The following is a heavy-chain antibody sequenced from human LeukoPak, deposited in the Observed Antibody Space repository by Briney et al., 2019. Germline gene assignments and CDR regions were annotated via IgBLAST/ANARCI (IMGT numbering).Heavy chain of an antibody. J-gene: IGHJ5*02. Sequence: GSLRLSCAASGFSFSTYAMNWVRQAPGKGLEWVSAISGSGSSTYYADSVKGRFTISRDNSKDTLYLQMNSLRGEDTAGYYCAKGGREGGNALAWFDPWGQGTLVTVSS. CDR3: AKGGREGGNALAWFDP. CDR2: ISGSGSST. D-gene: IGHD4-23*01. V-gene: IGHV3-23*01. CDR1: GFSFSTYA.